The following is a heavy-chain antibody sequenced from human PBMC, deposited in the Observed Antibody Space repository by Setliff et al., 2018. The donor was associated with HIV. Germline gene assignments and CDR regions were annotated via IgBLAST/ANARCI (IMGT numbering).Heavy chain of an antibody. V-gene: IGHV3-74*01. D-gene: IGHD2-2*01. Sequence: PGGSLRLSCAASGFTFRNYWMHWVRQAPGKGLVWVSRINSDGSDTRYADSVKGRFTISRDNAKNTLYLQMNSLRAEDTAVYYLASNQQIGSSPSYYDYWGQGTLVTVSS. CDR3: ASNQQIGSSPSYYDY. CDR2: INSDGSDT. CDR1: GFTFRNYW. J-gene: IGHJ4*02.